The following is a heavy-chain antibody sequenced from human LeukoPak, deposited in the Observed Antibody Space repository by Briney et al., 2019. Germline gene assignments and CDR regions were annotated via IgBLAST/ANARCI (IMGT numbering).Heavy chain of an antibody. V-gene: IGHV4-61*05. CDR2: VYYSGNT. J-gene: IGHJ4*02. CDR3: ARLIGAKSFDY. CDR1: GGSISSNSYY. D-gene: IGHD2-8*01. Sequence: SETLSLTCTVSGGSISSNSYYWGWIRQPPGKGLEWIGYVYYSGNTNNNPSLKSRLTLSADTSTNQFSLKLNSVTATVTAVYYCARLIGAKSFDYWSQGTLVTVAS.